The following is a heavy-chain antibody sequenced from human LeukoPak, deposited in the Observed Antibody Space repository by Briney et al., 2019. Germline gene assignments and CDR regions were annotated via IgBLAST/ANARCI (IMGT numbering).Heavy chain of an antibody. CDR2: INPNSGGT. CDR1: GYTFTAYY. CDR3: ARDKSIVVVTARYYFDY. D-gene: IGHD2-21*02. J-gene: IGHJ4*02. Sequence: ASVKVSCKASGYTFTAYYMHWVRQAPGQGLEWIGWINPNSGGTNYAQRFQGRVTMTRDTSISTAYMELSRLRSDDTAVYYCARDKSIVVVTARYYFDYWGQGTLVTVSS. V-gene: IGHV1-2*02.